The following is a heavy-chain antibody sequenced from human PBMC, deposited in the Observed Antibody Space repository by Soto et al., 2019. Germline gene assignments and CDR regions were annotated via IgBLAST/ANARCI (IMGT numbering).Heavy chain of an antibody. CDR1: GYTFTGYY. V-gene: IGHV1-2*02. Sequence: ASVKVSCKASGYTFTGYYMHWVRQAPGQGLEWMGWINPNSGGTNYAQKFQGRVTMTRDTSISTAYMELSRLRSDDTAVYYCAREASPQHYYYYGMDVWGQGATVTVS. CDR2: INPNSGGT. J-gene: IGHJ6*02. CDR3: AREASPQHYYYYGMDV.